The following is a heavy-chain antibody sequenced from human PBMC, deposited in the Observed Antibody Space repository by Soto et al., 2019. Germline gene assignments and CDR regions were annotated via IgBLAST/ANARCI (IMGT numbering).Heavy chain of an antibody. V-gene: IGHV3-23*01. CDR3: AKRSSSSTFDY. Sequence: GGSLRLSCAASGFTFSSYAMSWVRQAPGKGLEWVSVISGGDDSTYYADSVKGRFTISRDNSKNTLYLQMNSLRAEDTAVYYCAKRSSSSTFDYWGQGTLVTVSS. CDR1: GFTFSSYA. D-gene: IGHD6-6*01. J-gene: IGHJ4*02. CDR2: ISGGDDST.